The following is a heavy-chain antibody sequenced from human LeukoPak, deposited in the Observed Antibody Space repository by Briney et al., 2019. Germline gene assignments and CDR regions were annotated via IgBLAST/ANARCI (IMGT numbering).Heavy chain of an antibody. D-gene: IGHD2-15*01. J-gene: IGHJ3*02. CDR1: GYSFTSYW. CDR2: IYPGDSDT. V-gene: IGHV5-51*01. Sequence: GDSLKISCKGSGYSFTSYWIGWVRQMPGKGLEWMGIIYPGDSDTRYSPSFQGQVTISADKSISTAYLQWSSLKASDTAMYHCARPQASGGYCSGGSCYIIWGQGTMVTVSS. CDR3: ARPQASGGYCSGGSCYII.